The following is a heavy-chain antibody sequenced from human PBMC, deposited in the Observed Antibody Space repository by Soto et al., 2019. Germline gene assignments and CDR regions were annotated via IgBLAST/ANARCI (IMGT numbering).Heavy chain of an antibody. J-gene: IGHJ5*02. D-gene: IGHD4-17*01. V-gene: IGHV6-1*01. CDR2: TYYRSKWYN. Sequence: SQTLSLTCAISGDSVSSNGAACNWIRQSPSRGLEWLGRTYYRSKWYNDYAVSVKSRININPDTSKSQFSLQLNSVTPEDTAVYYCARDKHDYFNRGIGFDTWGQGILVTVSS. CDR3: ARDKHDYFNRGIGFDT. CDR1: GDSVSSNGAA.